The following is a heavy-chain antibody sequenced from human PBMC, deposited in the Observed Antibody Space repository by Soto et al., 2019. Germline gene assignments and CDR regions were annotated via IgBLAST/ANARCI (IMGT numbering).Heavy chain of an antibody. CDR1: GFAFTSYA. D-gene: IGHD3-16*01. CDR2: INAGNGNT. CDR3: ASDLRRGGIGYGMDI. Sequence: QVQLVQSGAEVKKPGASVKISCKASGFAFTSYAIHWVRQAPGQRLEWMGWINAGNGNTKYSHKLQGSVTINRDTSASTAYMEPRGHSTEDTAVYCCASDLRRGGIGYGMDIWGQGTTVTVSS. V-gene: IGHV1-3*01. J-gene: IGHJ6*02.